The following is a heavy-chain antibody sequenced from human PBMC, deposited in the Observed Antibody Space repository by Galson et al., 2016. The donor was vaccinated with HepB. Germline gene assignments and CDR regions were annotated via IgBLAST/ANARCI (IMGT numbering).Heavy chain of an antibody. CDR2: IWYDGSEK. CDR3: ARARVQVLHIIAYFQH. V-gene: IGHV3-33*01. Sequence: SLRLSCAASGFNFGSYGMHWVRQAPGKGLDWVSVIWYDGSEKYYTDSVEGRFTISRDNSKNTLFLQMTSLRGEDTAVYYCARARVQVLHIIAYFQHWGKGSLVTVSS. D-gene: IGHD2/OR15-2a*01. CDR1: GFNFGSYG. J-gene: IGHJ1*01.